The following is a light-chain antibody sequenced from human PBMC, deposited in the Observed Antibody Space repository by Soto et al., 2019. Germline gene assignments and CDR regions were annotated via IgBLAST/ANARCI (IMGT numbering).Light chain of an antibody. CDR2: EVS. Sequence: QSVLTQPPSASGSPGQSLTISCTGTSSDVGGYNYVSWYQQHPGKAPKLMIYEVSKRPSGVPDRFSGSKSGNTASLTVSGLQAEDEADYYCSSYAGSNNHVVFGGGTKLTVL. CDR1: SSDVGGYNY. CDR3: SSYAGSNNHVV. V-gene: IGLV2-8*01. J-gene: IGLJ2*01.